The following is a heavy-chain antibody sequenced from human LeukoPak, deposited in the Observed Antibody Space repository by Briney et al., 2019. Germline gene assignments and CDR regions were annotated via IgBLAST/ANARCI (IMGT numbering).Heavy chain of an antibody. V-gene: IGHV3-21*01. CDR1: GFTFSSYS. D-gene: IGHD6-6*01. J-gene: IGHJ4*02. CDR2: ISSSSSYI. Sequence: GGSLRLSCAASGFTFSSYSMNWVRQAPGKGLEWVSSISSSSSYIYYADSVKGRFTISRDNAKNSLYLQMNSLRAEDTAVYYCARDVSSSSRAFDYWGQGTLVTVSS. CDR3: ARDVSSSSRAFDY.